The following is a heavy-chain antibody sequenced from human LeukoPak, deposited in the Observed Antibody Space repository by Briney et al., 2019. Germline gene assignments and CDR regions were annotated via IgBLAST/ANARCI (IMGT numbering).Heavy chain of an antibody. D-gene: IGHD6-13*01. CDR1: GGTFSSYA. J-gene: IGHJ5*02. CDR3: ARERIADNWFDP. CDR2: INPNSGGT. Sequence: ASVKVSCKASGGTFSSYAISWVRQAPGQGLEWMGWINPNSGGTNYAQKFQGRVTMTRDTSISTAYMELSRLRSDDTAVYYCARERIADNWFDPWGQGTLVTVSS. V-gene: IGHV1-2*02.